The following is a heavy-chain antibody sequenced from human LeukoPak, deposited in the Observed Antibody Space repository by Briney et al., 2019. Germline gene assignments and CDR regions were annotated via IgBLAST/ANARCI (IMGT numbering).Heavy chain of an antibody. J-gene: IGHJ6*03. CDR3: ARINADVYYYYYYMDV. CDR1: GDSISSSYW. V-gene: IGHV4-4*02. Sequence: SGTLSLTCGVSGDSISSSYWWSWVRQTPGKGLEWIGEIYHSGSTNYNPSLKSRVTISMDKSKNQFSLKLSSVTAADTAVYYCARINADVYYYYYYMDVWGKGTTVTVSS. CDR2: IYHSGST.